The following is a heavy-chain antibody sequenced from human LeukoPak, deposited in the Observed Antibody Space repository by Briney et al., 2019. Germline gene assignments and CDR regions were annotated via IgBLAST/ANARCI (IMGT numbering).Heavy chain of an antibody. D-gene: IGHD5-12*01. J-gene: IGHJ4*02. CDR1: GFIFSSYS. CDR3: ARDRAYSGNDATYFDC. Sequence: GGSLRLSCAASGFIFSSYSVHWVRQAPGKGLEWVAVVSSDGSKKFYADSVKGRFSISRDNSKNALYLQMNSLRTEDTAVYYCARDRAYSGNDATYFDCWGQGTLVTVSS. CDR2: VSSDGSKK. V-gene: IGHV3-30-3*01.